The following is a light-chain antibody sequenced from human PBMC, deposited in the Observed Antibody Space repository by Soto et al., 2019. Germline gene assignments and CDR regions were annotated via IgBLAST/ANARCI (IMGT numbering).Light chain of an antibody. CDR3: QQYNDYPWT. V-gene: IGKV1-5*01. Sequence: DIQMTQSPSTLSASVGDRVTITCWASQSISNWLAWYQQKPGKAPNLLIYAASSLESGVPSSFSGSGSGTEFTLAISSLQPDDFATYYCQQYNDYPWTFGQGTKVEIK. J-gene: IGKJ1*01. CDR1: QSISNW. CDR2: AAS.